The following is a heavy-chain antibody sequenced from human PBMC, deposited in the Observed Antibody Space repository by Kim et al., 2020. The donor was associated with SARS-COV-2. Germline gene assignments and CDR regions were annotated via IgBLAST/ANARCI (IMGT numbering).Heavy chain of an antibody. J-gene: IGHJ4*02. V-gene: IGHV3-53*04. CDR2: T. Sequence: TYNAAYVKGRFAITRHNSKNTLYLQMNSLRAEDRAVYYCARMEWLRGGFDYWGQGTLVTVSS. CDR3: ARMEWLRGGFDY. D-gene: IGHD3-3*01.